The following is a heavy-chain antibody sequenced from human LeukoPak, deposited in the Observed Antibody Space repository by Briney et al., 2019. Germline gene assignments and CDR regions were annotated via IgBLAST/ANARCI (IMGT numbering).Heavy chain of an antibody. J-gene: IGHJ4*02. Sequence: PGRSLRLSCAASGFTFKNFGIHWVRQAPGKGLEWVAVISYDGSNEYYADSVKGRFTISRDNSKSTLYLQMNSLRAEDTAVYYCAKDYYGSQTYYTLDCWGQGTLVTVPS. CDR3: AKDYYGSQTYYTLDC. V-gene: IGHV3-30*18. CDR2: ISYDGSNE. D-gene: IGHD3-10*01. CDR1: GFTFKNFG.